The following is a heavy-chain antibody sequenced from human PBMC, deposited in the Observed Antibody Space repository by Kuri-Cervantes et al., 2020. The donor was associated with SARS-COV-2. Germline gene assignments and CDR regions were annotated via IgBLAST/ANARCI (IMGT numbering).Heavy chain of an antibody. V-gene: IGHV1-69*04. J-gene: IGHJ6*02. Sequence: SVKVSCKASGGTFSSYAISWVRQAPGQGLEWMGRIIPILGIANYAQKFQGRVTITADKSTSTAYMGLSSLRSEDTAVYYCARDLAARLDYYYGMDVWGQGTTVTVSS. CDR1: GGTFSSYA. D-gene: IGHD6-6*01. CDR3: ARDLAARLDYYYGMDV. CDR2: IIPILGIA.